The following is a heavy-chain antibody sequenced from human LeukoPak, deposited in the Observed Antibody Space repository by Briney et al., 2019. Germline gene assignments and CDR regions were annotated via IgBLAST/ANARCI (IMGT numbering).Heavy chain of an antibody. CDR3: ARRLGRLMITFGGVSPFTFDY. CDR2: INHSGST. D-gene: IGHD3-16*01. V-gene: IGHV4-34*01. CDR1: GGSFSGYY. Sequence: PSETLSLTCAVYGGSFSGYYWSWIRQPPGKGLEWIGEINHSGSTNYNPSLKSRVTILVDTSKNQFSLKLSSVTAADTAVYYCARRLGRLMITFGGVSPFTFDYWGQGTLVTVSS. J-gene: IGHJ4*02.